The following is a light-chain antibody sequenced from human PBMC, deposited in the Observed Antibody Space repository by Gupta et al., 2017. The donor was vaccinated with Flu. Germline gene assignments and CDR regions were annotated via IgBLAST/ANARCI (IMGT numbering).Light chain of an antibody. CDR1: QSLDNS. CDR3: QQYHNWPRT. V-gene: IGKV3-15*01. J-gene: IGKJ1*01. Sequence: PATLSVSPGERATLSCRASQSLDNSLAWFQQRPGQAPRLLIYGASTSGTTVPARFSGSGSGTDFTLTISSLQSEDFAVYYCQQYHNWPRTFGPGTKVEVK. CDR2: GAS.